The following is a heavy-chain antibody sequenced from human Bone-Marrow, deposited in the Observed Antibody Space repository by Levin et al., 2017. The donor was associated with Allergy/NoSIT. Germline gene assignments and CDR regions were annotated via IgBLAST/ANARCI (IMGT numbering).Heavy chain of an antibody. Sequence: VASVKVSCKASGYTFTGNFLHWVRQAPGQGLEWMGWINTNRGGTNYAQKFQGRVTMTRDTSISTAYMELSRLNSDDTAVYYCAGKRGDYGDPIDSWGQGTLVTVSS. J-gene: IGHJ4*02. CDR2: INTNRGGT. V-gene: IGHV1-2*02. CDR1: GYTFTGNF. D-gene: IGHD4-17*01. CDR3: AGKRGDYGDPIDS.